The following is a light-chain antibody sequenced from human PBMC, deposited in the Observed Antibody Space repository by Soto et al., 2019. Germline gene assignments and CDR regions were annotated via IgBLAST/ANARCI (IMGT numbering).Light chain of an antibody. CDR1: QSVSSN. Sequence: EIVMTQSPATLSLSPGDRATLSCRAIQSVSSNLALYQQKPGQAPSLLIYGASTRATGIPARFSCSGCGTEFTLTISSLQSEDFAVYYCQQYNNWPRTFGQGTKVEIK. CDR2: GAS. CDR3: QQYNNWPRT. J-gene: IGKJ1*01. V-gene: IGKV3-15*01.